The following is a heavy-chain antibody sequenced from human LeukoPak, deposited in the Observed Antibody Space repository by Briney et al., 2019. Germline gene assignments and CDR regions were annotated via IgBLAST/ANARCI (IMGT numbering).Heavy chain of an antibody. CDR3: ARGDERDSSGWYTYYYHYYGVDV. V-gene: IGHV4-34*01. CDR1: GGSFSGYY. D-gene: IGHD6-19*01. CDR2: INHSGST. Sequence: PSETLSLTCAVYGGSFSGYYWSWIRQPPGKGLEWIGEINHSGSTNYNPSLKSRVTISVDTSKNQFSLKLSSVTAADTAVYYCARGDERDSSGWYTYYYHYYGVDVWGQGTTVTVSS. J-gene: IGHJ6*02.